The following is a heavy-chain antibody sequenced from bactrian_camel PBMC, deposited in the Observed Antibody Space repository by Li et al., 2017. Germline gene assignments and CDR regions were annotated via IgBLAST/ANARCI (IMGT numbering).Heavy chain of an antibody. D-gene: IGHD2*01. CDR2: LASDGSS. Sequence: HVQLVESGGGSVQAGESLRLNCAFDAYTPTNVRMAWFHQKPGKGREGVASLASDGSSIYANSLKGRFSISKDNARNWLDLQMDSLEPGDTARYYCAADRRRHGPPSLRPGDYSVWGQGTQVTVSS. CDR3: AADRRRHGPPSLRPGDYSV. J-gene: IGHJ6*01. CDR1: AYTPTNVR. V-gene: IGHV3S53*01.